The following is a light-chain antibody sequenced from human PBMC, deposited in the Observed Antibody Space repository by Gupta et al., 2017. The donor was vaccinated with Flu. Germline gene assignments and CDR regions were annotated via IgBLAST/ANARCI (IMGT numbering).Light chain of an antibody. Sequence: QSALTQPASVSGSPGQSITISCTGTSSDVGGYNYVSWYQQHPGKAPKLRMYEVSNRPSGVSNRFSGSKSGNTASLTISGLQAEDEAYYYCSSYTSSSTLLFGGGTRLTVL. CDR2: EVS. CDR1: SSDVGGYNY. J-gene: IGLJ2*01. CDR3: SSYTSSSTLL. V-gene: IGLV2-14*01.